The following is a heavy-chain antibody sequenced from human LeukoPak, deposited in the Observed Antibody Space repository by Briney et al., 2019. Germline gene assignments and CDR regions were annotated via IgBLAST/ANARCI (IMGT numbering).Heavy chain of an antibody. CDR1: GDSINNYY. CDR2: THYSGST. Sequence: SETLPLTCTDSGDSINNYYWSWIRQAPGKGLEYIGYTHYSGSTNYNPSLKSRVTISIDTSKSQFSLKLTSVTAADTAVYYCARFAVASGAADWGQGNLVTVSS. V-gene: IGHV4-59*08. CDR3: ARFAVASGAAD. J-gene: IGHJ4*02. D-gene: IGHD6-13*01.